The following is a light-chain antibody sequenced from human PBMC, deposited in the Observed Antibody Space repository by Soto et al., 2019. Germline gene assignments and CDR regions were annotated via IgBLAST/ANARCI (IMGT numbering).Light chain of an antibody. V-gene: IGLV1-44*01. CDR2: SNN. CDR1: RSNIGTNT. CDR3: ASWDDSLNGYV. Sequence: QSVLTQPPSASGTPGQRVTISCSGSRSNIGTNTVNWYQQLPGTAPKLLIHSNNQRPSGVPDRFSGSKSGTSASLAFSGLQSEDEADYYCASWDDSLNGYVFGTGTKLTVL. J-gene: IGLJ1*01.